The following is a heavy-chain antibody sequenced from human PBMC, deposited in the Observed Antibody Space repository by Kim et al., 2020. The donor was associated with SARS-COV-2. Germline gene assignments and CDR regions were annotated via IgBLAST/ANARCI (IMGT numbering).Heavy chain of an antibody. D-gene: IGHD1-26*01. V-gene: IGHV3-23*01. CDR3: AKGSGSYNYGMDV. CDR2: ISGSNSYT. Sequence: GGSLRLSCAASGFTFSSYAMSWVRQAPGKGLEWVSAISGSNSYTYYADSVKGRFTISRDNSKNTLYVQMNSLRAADTAVYFCAKGSGSYNYGMDVWGQGT. CDR1: GFTFSSYA. J-gene: IGHJ6*02.